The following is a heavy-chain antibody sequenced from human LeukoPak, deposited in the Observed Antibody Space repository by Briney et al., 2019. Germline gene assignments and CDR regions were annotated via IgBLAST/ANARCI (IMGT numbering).Heavy chain of an antibody. CDR1: GSSFTSYW. CDR3: ARPYLSSPSALFDY. CDR2: IYPGDSDI. J-gene: IGHJ4*02. Sequence: HGESLKISCKGSGSSFTSYWIGWVRQMPGKGLEWMGIIYPGDSDIRYSPSFQGQVTISADKSISTAYLQWSSLRASDTAMYYCARPYLSSPSALFDYWGQGTLVTVSS. V-gene: IGHV5-51*01. D-gene: IGHD6-13*01.